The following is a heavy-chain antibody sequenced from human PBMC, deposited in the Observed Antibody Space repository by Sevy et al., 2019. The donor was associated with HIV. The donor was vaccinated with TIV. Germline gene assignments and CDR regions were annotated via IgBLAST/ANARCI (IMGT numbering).Heavy chain of an antibody. V-gene: IGHV4-34*01. Sequence: SETLSLTCAVYGGSFSGYYWSWIRQPPGKGLEWIGEINHSGSTNCNPSLKSRVTISVDTSKNQFSLKLSSVTAADTAVYYCARGGSYYDQKGVFDYWGQGTLVTVSS. D-gene: IGHD1-26*01. CDR2: INHSGST. J-gene: IGHJ4*02. CDR1: GGSFSGYY. CDR3: ARGGSYYDQKGVFDY.